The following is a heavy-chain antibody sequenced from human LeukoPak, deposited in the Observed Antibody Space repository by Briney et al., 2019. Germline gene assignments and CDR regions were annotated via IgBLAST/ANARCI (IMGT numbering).Heavy chain of an antibody. V-gene: IGHV1-69*04. CDR2: IVPILGIA. D-gene: IGHD1-26*01. CDR3: ARDPPPYSGSYFDY. J-gene: IGHJ4*02. CDR1: GGTFSSYA. Sequence: GASVTVSCKASGGTFSSYAISWVRQAPGQGLEWMGRIVPILGIANYAQKFQGRVTITADKSTSTAYMELSSLRSEDTAVYYCARDPPPYSGSYFDYWGQGTLVTVSS.